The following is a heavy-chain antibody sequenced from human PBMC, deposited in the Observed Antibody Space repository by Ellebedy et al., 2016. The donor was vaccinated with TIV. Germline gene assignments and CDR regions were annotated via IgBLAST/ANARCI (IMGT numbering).Heavy chain of an antibody. CDR3: ARTSRYAYSSSCDY. V-gene: IGHV1-18*01. CDR2: VSGYNGNT. CDR1: GYTFMSYS. D-gene: IGHD6-13*01. Sequence: AASVKVSCKASGYTFMSYSIAWVRQAPGQGLEWMGWVSGYNGNTNYAQKFQGRVTMTTDTSTNTAYMELRSLTSDDTAVYYCARTSRYAYSSSCDYWGQGTLVTVSS. J-gene: IGHJ4*02.